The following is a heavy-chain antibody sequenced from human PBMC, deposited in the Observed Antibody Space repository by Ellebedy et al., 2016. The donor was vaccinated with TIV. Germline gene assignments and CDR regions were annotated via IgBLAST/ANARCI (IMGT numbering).Heavy chain of an antibody. CDR3: AREPMVRGVIRRGYAMDV. Sequence: GESLKISXAAFGFTFSSYGMHWVRQAPGKGLEWVAVIWYDGSNKYYADSVKGRFTISRDNSKSTLYLQMNSLRAEDTAVYYCAREPMVRGVIRRGYAMDVWGQGTTVTVSS. J-gene: IGHJ6*02. CDR2: IWYDGSNK. CDR1: GFTFSSYG. D-gene: IGHD3-10*01. V-gene: IGHV3-33*01.